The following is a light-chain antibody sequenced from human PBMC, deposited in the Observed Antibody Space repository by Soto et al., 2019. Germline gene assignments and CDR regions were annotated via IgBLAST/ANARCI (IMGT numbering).Light chain of an antibody. V-gene: IGKV3-20*01. CDR3: QQYGSLPWT. J-gene: IGKJ1*01. Sequence: EIVLTQSPGTLSLSPGEKATLSCRASLSVSSNYLAWYQQKPGQAPRPLIYGASSRAIGIPDRFSGSGSGTDFTLTISRLEPEELAVDYCQQYGSLPWTFGQGTKVEI. CDR1: LSVSSNY. CDR2: GAS.